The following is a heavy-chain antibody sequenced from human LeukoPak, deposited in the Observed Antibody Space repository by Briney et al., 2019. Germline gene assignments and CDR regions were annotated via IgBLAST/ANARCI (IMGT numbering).Heavy chain of an antibody. V-gene: IGHV3-30*18. Sequence: PGGSLRLSCAASGFTFSSYGMHWVRQAPGKGLEWVAVISYDGSNKYYADSVKGRFTISRDNSKNTLYLQMNSLRAEDTAVYYCANYVGELEAFDIWGQGTMVTVSS. D-gene: IGHD1-26*01. CDR1: GFTFSSYG. CDR2: ISYDGSNK. J-gene: IGHJ3*02. CDR3: ANYVGELEAFDI.